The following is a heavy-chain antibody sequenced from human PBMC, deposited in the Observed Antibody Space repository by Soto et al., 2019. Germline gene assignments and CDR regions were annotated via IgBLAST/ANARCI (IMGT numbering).Heavy chain of an antibody. CDR1: RYTFTSYY. CDR2: INPNSGYT. CDR3: AKAKFDFWSGYWSPSLDF. V-gene: IGHV1-2*02. Sequence: GASVKVSCKASRYTFTSYYIHWVRQAPGQGLEWMGWINPNSGYTKYTRKFQDRVTVTRDTSITTAYLELTRLQSDDTAVYYCAKAKFDFWSGYWSPSLDFWGQGTLVTVSS. J-gene: IGHJ4*02. D-gene: IGHD3-3*01.